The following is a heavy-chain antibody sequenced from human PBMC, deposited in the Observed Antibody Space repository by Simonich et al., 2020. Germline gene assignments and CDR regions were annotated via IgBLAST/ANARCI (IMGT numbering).Heavy chain of an antibody. CDR3: ATDTYSSSWYGGGVY. Sequence: EVQLVQSGAEVKKPGATVKISCKVSGYTFTDYYLHWVQQAPGKGLEWMGRVDPEDGETRYAEKFQGRVTITAATSTDTAYMELSSLRSEDTAVYYCATDTYSSSWYGGGVYWGQGTLVTVSS. CDR2: VDPEDGET. D-gene: IGHD6-13*01. CDR1: GYTFTDYY. J-gene: IGHJ4*02. V-gene: IGHV1-69-2*01.